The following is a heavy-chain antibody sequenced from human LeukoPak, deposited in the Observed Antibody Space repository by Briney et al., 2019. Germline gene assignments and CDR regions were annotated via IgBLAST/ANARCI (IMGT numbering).Heavy chain of an antibody. CDR3: AREMAVPPGAFDI. CDR2: IYYSGST. J-gene: IGHJ3*02. V-gene: IGHV4-59*01. Sequence: PSETLSLTCTVSGGSISSYYWSWIRQPPGKGLEWIGHIYYSGSTNYSPSLKSRVTISVDTSKNQFSLKLSSVTAADTAVYYCAREMAVPPGAFDIWGQGTMVTVSS. D-gene: IGHD5-24*01. CDR1: GGSISSYY.